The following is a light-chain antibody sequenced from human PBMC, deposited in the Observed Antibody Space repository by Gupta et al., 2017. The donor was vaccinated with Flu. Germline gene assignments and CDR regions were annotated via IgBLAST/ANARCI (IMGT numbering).Light chain of an antibody. V-gene: IGLV10-54*04. CDR1: SNNVGYQG. Sequence: TATLTCTGNSNNVGYQGAAWLQQHQGHPPKLLFYRDNNRPSGISERFSASRSGNTAALTITGLQAEEEADYYCSAWDSNRSAWVFGGGTKLTVL. J-gene: IGLJ3*02. CDR2: RDN. CDR3: SAWDSNRSAWV.